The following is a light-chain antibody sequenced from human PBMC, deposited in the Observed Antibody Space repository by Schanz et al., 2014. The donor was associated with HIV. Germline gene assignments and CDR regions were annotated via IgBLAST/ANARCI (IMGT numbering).Light chain of an antibody. Sequence: QSVLTQPPSASGTPGQSVTVSCSGSTSNIGSNTVDWFQQLPGTAPKLLIYNTNVRPSGVPDRFSGAKSGTSASLAISGLQSEDEADYYCAAWDDNLDGWVFGGGTKLTVL. CDR2: NTN. CDR1: TSNIGSNT. CDR3: AAWDDNLDGWV. J-gene: IGLJ3*02. V-gene: IGLV1-44*01.